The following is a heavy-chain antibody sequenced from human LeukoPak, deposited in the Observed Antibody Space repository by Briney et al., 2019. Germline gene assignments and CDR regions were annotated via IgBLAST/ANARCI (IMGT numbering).Heavy chain of an antibody. Sequence: GGSLRLSCAASGLTFSSYWMHWVRQAPGRGLVWVSRINSDGSSTSYADSVKGRFTISRDNAKSTLYLQMNSLRAEDTAVYYCARSGYYYDSSDLIDYWGQGTLVTVSS. J-gene: IGHJ4*02. CDR3: ARSGYYYDSSDLIDY. V-gene: IGHV3-74*01. CDR1: GLTFSSYW. D-gene: IGHD3-22*01. CDR2: INSDGSST.